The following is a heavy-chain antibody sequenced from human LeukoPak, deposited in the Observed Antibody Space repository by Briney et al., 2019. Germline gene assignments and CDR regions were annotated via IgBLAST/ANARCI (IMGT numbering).Heavy chain of an antibody. Sequence: SVKVSCKASGGTFSNYAINWVRQAPGQGLEWMGGIIPIFGTANYAQKFQGRVTITTDESTSTAYMELSSLRSEDTAVYYCARDRLRLGELSSHLYFDYWGQGTLVTVSS. J-gene: IGHJ4*02. V-gene: IGHV1-69*05. CDR3: ARDRLRLGELSSHLYFDY. D-gene: IGHD3-16*02. CDR1: GGTFSNYA. CDR2: IIPIFGTA.